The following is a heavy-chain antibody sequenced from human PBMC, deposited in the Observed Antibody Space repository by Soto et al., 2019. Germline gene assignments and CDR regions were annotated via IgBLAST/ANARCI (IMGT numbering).Heavy chain of an antibody. CDR3: ARDRGGYYHLDH. CDR2: IHPNSGGT. D-gene: IGHD3-22*01. J-gene: IGHJ4*02. V-gene: IGHV1-2*02. Sequence: ASVQVSCKSSGYTTTDFYRHWVRQAPGQGLEWMGWIHPNSGGTNYAQKFQGRVTMTRDTSISTAYMELSRLRSDDTAVYYCARDRGGYYHLDHWGQAALVTVSS. CDR1: GYTTTDFY.